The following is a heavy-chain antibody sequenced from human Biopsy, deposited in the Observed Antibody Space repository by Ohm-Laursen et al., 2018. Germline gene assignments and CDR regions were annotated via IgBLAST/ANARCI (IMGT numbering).Heavy chain of an antibody. V-gene: IGHV4-39*07. CDR1: GGSISSSSYF. J-gene: IGHJ4*02. CDR2: MSYGESA. CDR3: ASHDSSGWWFFDN. D-gene: IGHD6-19*01. Sequence: SDTLSLTCTVSGGSISSSSYFWGWIRKTPGKGLEWIGSMSYGESARYLPSLKSRVTLYVDTSKNQLSLSLTSVTAADTAVYYCASHDSSGWWFFDNWGQGTLVTVS.